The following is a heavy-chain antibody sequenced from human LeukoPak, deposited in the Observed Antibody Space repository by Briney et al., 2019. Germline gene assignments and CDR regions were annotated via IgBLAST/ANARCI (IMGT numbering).Heavy chain of an antibody. CDR1: GYTFTSYG. Sequence: ASVKVSCKASGYTFTSYGISWVRQAPGQGLEWMGWISAYNGSTNYAQKLQGRVTMTTDTSTSTAYMELRSLRSDDTAVYYCARLPSDGSGSYYDDYWGQGTLVTVSS. CDR3: ARLPSDGSGSYYDDY. CDR2: ISAYNGST. V-gene: IGHV1-18*04. J-gene: IGHJ4*02. D-gene: IGHD3-10*01.